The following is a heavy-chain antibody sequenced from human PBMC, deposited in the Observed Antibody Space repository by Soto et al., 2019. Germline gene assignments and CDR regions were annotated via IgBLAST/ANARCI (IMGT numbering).Heavy chain of an antibody. CDR3: AAGGVRGVITRTRDYYGMDV. CDR1: GYSFSACW. V-gene: IGHV5-51*01. Sequence: GESLKISCKGSGYSFSACWIGWVRQMPGKGLEWMGIIYPGDSDTRYSPSFQGQVTILVDKSINTAYLQWGSLKASDTAMYYCAAGGVRGVITRTRDYYGMDVWGQGTTVTVSS. CDR2: IYPGDSDT. J-gene: IGHJ6*02. D-gene: IGHD3-10*01.